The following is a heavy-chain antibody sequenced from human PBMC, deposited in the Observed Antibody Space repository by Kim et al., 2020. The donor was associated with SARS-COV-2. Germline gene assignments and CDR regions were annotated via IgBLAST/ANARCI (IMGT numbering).Heavy chain of an antibody. J-gene: IGHJ4*02. D-gene: IGHD2-2*01. V-gene: IGHV3-64*01. CDR3: ARDRGSVVVPAAMPYFDY. Sequence: KGRFTISRDKSKNTLYLQMGSLRAEDMAVYYCARDRGSVVVPAAMPYFDYWGQGTLVTVSS.